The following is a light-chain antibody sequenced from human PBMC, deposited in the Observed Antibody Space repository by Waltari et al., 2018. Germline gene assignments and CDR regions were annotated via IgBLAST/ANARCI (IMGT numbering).Light chain of an antibody. V-gene: IGKV3-20*01. CDR2: GAS. CDR3: QQYGSSPYT. J-gene: IGKJ2*01. CDR1: PSVSSTY. Sequence: ARPPARASPSVSSTYLAWYQQKPGQAPRLLIYGASNRVTGIPDRFSGSGSGTDFTLTISRLEPEDFAVYYCQQYGSSPYTFGPGTKLGIK.